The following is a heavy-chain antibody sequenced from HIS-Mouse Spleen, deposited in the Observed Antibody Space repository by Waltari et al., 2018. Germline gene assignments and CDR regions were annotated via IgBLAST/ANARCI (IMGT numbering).Heavy chain of an antibody. D-gene: IGHD3-22*01. J-gene: IGHJ4*02. CDR2: NYYRGST. V-gene: IGHV4-39*07. Sequence: QLQLQESGPGLVKPSENLSLTCTVSGGSFSSSSYYWGWIRQPPGKGLEWIGSNYYRGSTYYNPSLKSRVTISVDTSKNQFSLKLSSVTAADTAVYYCARVEGVLSYYDSSGYYYFDYWGQGTLVTVSS. CDR3: ARVEGVLSYYDSSGYYYFDY. CDR1: GGSFSSSSYY.